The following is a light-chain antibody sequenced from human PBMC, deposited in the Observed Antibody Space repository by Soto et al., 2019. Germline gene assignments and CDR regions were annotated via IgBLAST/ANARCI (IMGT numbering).Light chain of an antibody. V-gene: IGLV2-14*01. CDR2: EVS. J-gene: IGLJ2*01. Sequence: QSVLTQPASVSGSPGQSITISCTGTSSDVGGYNYVSWYQQHPGKAPKLMIYEVSNRPSGVSNRFSGSKSGNTASLTISGLQAEDEADYYCSSSTSSSTLVFGGGTKLTV. CDR3: SSSTSSSTLV. CDR1: SSDVGGYNY.